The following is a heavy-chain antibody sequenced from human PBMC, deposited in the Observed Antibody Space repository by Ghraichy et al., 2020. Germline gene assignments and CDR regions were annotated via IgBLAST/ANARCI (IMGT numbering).Heavy chain of an antibody. CDR1: GFTFSSYW. CDR3: ARDTSVGFVDY. J-gene: IGHJ4*02. D-gene: IGHD1-26*01. Sequence: GSLRLSCAASGFTFSSYWMSWVRQAPGKGLEWVANIKQDGSEKYYVDSVKGRFTIARDNAKNSLYLQMNSLRAEDTAVYYCARDTSVGFVDYWGQGTLVTVSS. CDR2: IKQDGSEK. V-gene: IGHV3-7*01.